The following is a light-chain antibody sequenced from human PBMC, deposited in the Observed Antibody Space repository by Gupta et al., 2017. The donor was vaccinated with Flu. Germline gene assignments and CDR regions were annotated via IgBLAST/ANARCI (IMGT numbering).Light chain of an antibody. CDR3: STYGALGL. Sequence: GSTRDVVVYNDVTRYQQHPGKAPNLIIYDVTNRPSGVSTRFSVSSSGNTASLTISVLQAEDEADYYCSTYGALGLFGGGTKVTVL. J-gene: IGLJ3*02. CDR1: TRDVVVYND. V-gene: IGLV2-14*01. CDR2: DVT.